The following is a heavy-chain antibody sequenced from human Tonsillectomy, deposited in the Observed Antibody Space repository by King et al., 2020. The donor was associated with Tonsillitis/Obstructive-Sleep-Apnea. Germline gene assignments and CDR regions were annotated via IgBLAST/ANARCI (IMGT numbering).Heavy chain of an antibody. CDR3: AIVQASRFLEWLTPGFDS. Sequence: QLVQSGAEVKKPGASVKVSCKVSGYTLTGLFIHWVRQAPGKGLEWMGAFDPEDGETIYAQKFQGRVTMTEDTSTDTAYMELSSVRSEDMAVYHCAIVQASRFLEWLTPGFDSWGQGSLVTVSS. V-gene: IGHV1-24*01. CDR2: FDPEDGET. J-gene: IGHJ4*02. CDR1: GYTLTGLF. D-gene: IGHD3-3*01.